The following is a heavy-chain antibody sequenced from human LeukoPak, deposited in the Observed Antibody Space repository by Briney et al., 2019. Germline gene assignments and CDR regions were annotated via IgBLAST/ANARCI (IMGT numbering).Heavy chain of an antibody. CDR1: GYTFTTYD. Sequence: ASVKVACKASGYTFTTYDINWVRQAAGQGFEWMGWISAYNGNTNYAQKLQVRVTMTTDTSTSTVYMELRSLRSDDTAVYYCARGGFLEWLDYFDYWGQGTLVTVSS. CDR3: ARGGFLEWLDYFDY. V-gene: IGHV1-18*01. CDR2: ISAYNGNT. J-gene: IGHJ4*02. D-gene: IGHD3-3*01.